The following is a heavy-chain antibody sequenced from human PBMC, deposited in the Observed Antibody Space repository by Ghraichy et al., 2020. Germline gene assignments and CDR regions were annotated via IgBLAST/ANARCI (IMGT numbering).Heavy chain of an antibody. Sequence: SCAASGFTFSSYWMSWVRQAPGKGLEWVANIKQDGSEKYYVDSVKGRFTISRDNAKNSLYLQMNSLRAEDTAVYYCARESWYGDYYPPPRNFDYWGQGTLVTVSS. V-gene: IGHV3-7*03. D-gene: IGHD4-17*01. CDR3: ARESWYGDYYPPPRNFDY. CDR1: GFTFSSYW. CDR2: IKQDGSEK. J-gene: IGHJ4*02.